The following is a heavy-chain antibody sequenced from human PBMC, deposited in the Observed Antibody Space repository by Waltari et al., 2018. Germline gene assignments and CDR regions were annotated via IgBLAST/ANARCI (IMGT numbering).Heavy chain of an antibody. CDR2: IMGSGGST. J-gene: IGHJ5*02. Sequence: EVQLLESGGGLVQPGGSLRLSCAASGFTFSSYAMSWVRQAPGKGLEWVSAIMGSGGSTYYADSVKGRFTISRDNSKNTLYLQMNSLRAEDTAVYYCAKDLSGYSSSWYGGFDPWGQGTLVTVS. D-gene: IGHD6-13*01. CDR1: GFTFSSYA. CDR3: AKDLSGYSSSWYGGFDP. V-gene: IGHV3-23*01.